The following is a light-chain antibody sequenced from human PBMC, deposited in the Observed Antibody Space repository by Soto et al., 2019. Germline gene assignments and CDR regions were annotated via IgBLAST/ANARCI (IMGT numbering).Light chain of an antibody. V-gene: IGKV1-5*03. CDR3: QQYNTYSRT. J-gene: IGKJ1*01. CDR2: KAS. CDR1: QSISTY. Sequence: NKMNQSPSTLSASEGDRVAITCRASQSISTYLAWYRQKPGKAPKLLIYKASSLESGVPSRFSGSGSGAEFTLTISSLQPDDFATYYCQQYNTYSRTFGQGTKVDI.